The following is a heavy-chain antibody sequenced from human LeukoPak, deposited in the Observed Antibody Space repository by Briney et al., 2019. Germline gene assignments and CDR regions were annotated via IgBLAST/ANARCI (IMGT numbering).Heavy chain of an antibody. CDR1: GFTFNPYA. J-gene: IGHJ5*02. D-gene: IGHD4-17*01. CDR3: AKRGLRGNWFHP. CDR2: INGAGNSS. V-gene: IGHV3-23*01. Sequence: PGVSLRLSCAASGFTFNPYAMNWVRQAPGKGLEWVSSINGAGNSSYYADSLRGRFTVSRDNSKNTLYLQMNSLRAEDTAVYYCAKRGLRGNWFHPWGQGTLVTVSS.